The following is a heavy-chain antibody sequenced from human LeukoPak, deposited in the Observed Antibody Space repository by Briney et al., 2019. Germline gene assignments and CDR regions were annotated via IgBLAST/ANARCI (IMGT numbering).Heavy chain of an antibody. J-gene: IGHJ3*02. CDR1: GFTFSSYW. Sequence: PGGSLRLSCAASGFTFSSYWMSWVRQAPGKGLEWVSAISGSGGSTYYADSVKGRFTISRDNSKNTLYLQMNSLRAEDTAVYYCAKAVTTVVTPVVSRGAFDIWGQGTMVTVSS. D-gene: IGHD4-23*01. V-gene: IGHV3-23*01. CDR3: AKAVTTVVTPVVSRGAFDI. CDR2: ISGSGGST.